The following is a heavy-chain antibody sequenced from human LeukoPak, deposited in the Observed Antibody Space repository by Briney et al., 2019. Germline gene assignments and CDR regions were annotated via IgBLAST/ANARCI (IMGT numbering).Heavy chain of an antibody. D-gene: IGHD4/OR15-4a*01. J-gene: IGHJ2*01. V-gene: IGHV4-30-2*01. Sequence: SETLSLTCTVSGGSISSGGYYWSWIRQHPGKGLEWIGYIYHSGSTYYNPSLKSRVTISVDRSKNQFSLKLSSVTAADTAVYYCARVMGVTVDWYFDLWGRGTLVTVSS. CDR3: ARVMGVTVDWYFDL. CDR2: IYHSGST. CDR1: GGSISSGGYY.